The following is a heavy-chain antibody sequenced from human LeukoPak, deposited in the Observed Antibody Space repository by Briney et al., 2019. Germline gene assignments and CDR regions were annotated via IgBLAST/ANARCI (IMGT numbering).Heavy chain of an antibody. CDR2: ITTSDGNT. V-gene: IGHV3-23*01. CDR1: GFTFSSYT. J-gene: IGHJ4*02. Sequence: PGGSLRLSCAASGFTFSSYTMSWVRQAPGKGLEWVSTITTSDGNTYYADSVKGRFTVSRDNSKNTLFLQMNSLRAEDTAVYYCAKDQATVTTPDYWGQGTLVTVSS. D-gene: IGHD4-17*01. CDR3: AKDQATVTTPDY.